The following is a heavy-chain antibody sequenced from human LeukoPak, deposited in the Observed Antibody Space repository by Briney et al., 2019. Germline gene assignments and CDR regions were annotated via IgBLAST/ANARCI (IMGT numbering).Heavy chain of an antibody. J-gene: IGHJ5*02. Sequence: ASVKVSCKASGYTFTGYYMHWVRQAPGQGLEWMGWINPNRGGTNYAQKFQGRVTMTKDTSISTAYMELSRLRSDDTAVYYCERVYVCSGGSCYGNWFDPWGQGTLVTVSS. D-gene: IGHD2-15*01. CDR3: ERVYVCSGGSCYGNWFDP. CDR1: GYTFTGYY. CDR2: INPNRGGT. V-gene: IGHV1-2*02.